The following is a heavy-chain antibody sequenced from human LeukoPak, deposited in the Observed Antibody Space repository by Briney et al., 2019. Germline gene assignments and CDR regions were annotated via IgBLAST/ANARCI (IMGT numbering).Heavy chain of an antibody. V-gene: IGHV3-66*01. CDR1: GFTVSSNY. D-gene: IGHD1-26*01. CDR2: IYSDGST. Sequence: GGSLRLSCAASGFTVSSNYMSWVRQAPVKGLEWVSIIYSDGSTYYPDSVRGRFTISRDNSKNTLYLQMNSLRAEDTAVYYCARVIVGTAYDAFDIWGQGTMVSVSP. CDR3: ARVIVGTAYDAFDI. J-gene: IGHJ3*02.